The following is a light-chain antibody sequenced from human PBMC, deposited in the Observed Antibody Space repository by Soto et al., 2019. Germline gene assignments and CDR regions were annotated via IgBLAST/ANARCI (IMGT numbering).Light chain of an antibody. CDR1: QSVSSY. CDR3: QHRMNWPLT. CDR2: DAS. J-gene: IGKJ5*01. Sequence: EIVLTQSPATLSLSPGERATLSCRASQSVSSYLLWYQQKPGQAPRLLIYDASNRAAGIPARFSGSGSGTDFTLTISSLEPEDFAGYYCQHRMNWPLTFGQGTRLEIK. V-gene: IGKV3-11*01.